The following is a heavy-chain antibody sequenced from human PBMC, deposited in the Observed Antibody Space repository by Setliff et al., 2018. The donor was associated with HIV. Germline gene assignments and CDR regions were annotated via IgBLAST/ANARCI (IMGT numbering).Heavy chain of an antibody. CDR1: GGPMISSSHY. J-gene: IGHJ4*02. V-gene: IGHV4-39*07. D-gene: IGHD3-16*02. CDR2: IHHSGST. Sequence: SETLSLTCIVSGGPMISSSHYWVWIRQPPGKGLEWIGYIHHSGSTFYNPSLKSRLIMSVDTSKSQFSLRLSSATAADTAGYYCASGRVRQSRKFGGVIVLPPFDYWGQGTLVTVSS. CDR3: ASGRVRQSRKFGGVIVLPPFDY.